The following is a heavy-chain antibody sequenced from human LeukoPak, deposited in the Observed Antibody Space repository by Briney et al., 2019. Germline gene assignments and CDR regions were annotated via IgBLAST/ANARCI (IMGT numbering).Heavy chain of an antibody. CDR1: GFTFSTYW. Sequence: GGSLRLSCAASGFTFSTYWMTWVRQAPGKGLEWVANIKQDGSDKYYVDSVKGRFTISRDNAEKSLYLQMNSLRAEDTAVYYCARLAYSGSWYWDYWGQGTLVTVSS. CDR2: IKQDGSDK. CDR3: ARLAYSGSWYWDY. J-gene: IGHJ4*02. D-gene: IGHD6-13*01. V-gene: IGHV3-7*05.